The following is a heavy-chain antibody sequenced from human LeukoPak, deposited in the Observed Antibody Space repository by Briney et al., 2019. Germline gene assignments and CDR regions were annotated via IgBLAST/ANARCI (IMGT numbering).Heavy chain of an antibody. D-gene: IGHD3-9*01. CDR1: GGSINNSY. Sequence: SETLSLTCTVSGGSINNSYWTWIRQPPGKGLEWIGHIYYSGSTNYSPSLKSRVTISVDTSKNQFSLKLSSVTAADTAVYYCARDKSPNYDILTGYNYDAFDIWGQGTMVTVSS. V-gene: IGHV4-59*01. CDR2: IYYSGST. J-gene: IGHJ3*02. CDR3: ARDKSPNYDILTGYNYDAFDI.